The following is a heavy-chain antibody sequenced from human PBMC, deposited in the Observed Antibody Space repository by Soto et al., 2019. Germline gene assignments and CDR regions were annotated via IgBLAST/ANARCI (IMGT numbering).Heavy chain of an antibody. D-gene: IGHD6-13*01. V-gene: IGHV3-33*01. CDR3: AREGSSWYPDY. CDR1: GFTFSSYG. Sequence: QVQLVESGGGVVQPGRSLGLSCAASGFTFSSYGMHWVRQAPGKGLEWVAVIWYDGSNKYYADSVKGRFTISRDNSKNTLYLQMNSLRAEDTAVYYCAREGSSWYPDYWGQGTLVTVSS. J-gene: IGHJ4*02. CDR2: IWYDGSNK.